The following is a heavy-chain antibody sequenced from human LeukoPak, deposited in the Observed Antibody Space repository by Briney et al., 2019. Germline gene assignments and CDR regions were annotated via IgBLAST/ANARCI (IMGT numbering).Heavy chain of an antibody. CDR3: ARGDCSSTICYSPMDV. D-gene: IGHD2-2*01. J-gene: IGHJ6*03. Sequence: SESLSLTCTVSGYSPTRGIYWTWIGQLPGKGLEWIGSFYGTGSTNYNPSLKSRVTISLDTSKNQFSLKVSSVTAADTAVYYCARGDCSSTICYSPMDVWSKGTTLTVS. CDR1: GYSPTRGIY. CDR2: FYGTGST. V-gene: IGHV4-38-2*02.